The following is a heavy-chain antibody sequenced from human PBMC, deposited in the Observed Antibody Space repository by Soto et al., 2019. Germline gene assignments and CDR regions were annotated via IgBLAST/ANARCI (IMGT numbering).Heavy chain of an antibody. CDR2: ISRGSSYM. D-gene: IGHD4-4*01. CDR1: GFTFSDHS. Sequence: XGSLRLSCTGSGFTFSDHSMNWVRQAPGKGLEWVSSISRGSSYMYYTDSVKGRFTISRDNAKNSLYLQMNSLRVEDTAVYYCARDSTADYRRNWFDHWGQGALVTVSS. J-gene: IGHJ5*02. V-gene: IGHV3-21*01. CDR3: ARDSTADYRRNWFDH.